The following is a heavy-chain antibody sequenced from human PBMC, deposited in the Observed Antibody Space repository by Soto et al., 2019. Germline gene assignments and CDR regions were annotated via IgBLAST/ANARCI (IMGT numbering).Heavy chain of an antibody. V-gene: IGHV1-69*12. CDR2: VIPVFRTA. J-gene: IGHJ6*02. CDR3: ARSRFVVGVTEDYYGMDV. D-gene: IGHD2-15*01. Sequence: QVQLVQSGAEVKKPGSSVKVSCKSSGGTFSNSPISWVRQAPGQGLEWVGGVIPVFRTANYAQKFQGRVTITADESTNTAYMELGSLGSGDTAVYYCARSRFVVGVTEDYYGMDVWGQGTTVTVSS. CDR1: GGTFSNSP.